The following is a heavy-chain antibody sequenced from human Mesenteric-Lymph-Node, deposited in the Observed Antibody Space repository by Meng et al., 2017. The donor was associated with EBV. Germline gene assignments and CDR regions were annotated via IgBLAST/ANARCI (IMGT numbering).Heavy chain of an antibody. CDR2: IFHSGGT. D-gene: IGHD3-16*02. Sequence: QVPLQESGPGLGKPSGTLSLTCAVASGSISNSNWWSWVRQPPGKGLQWIGEIFHSGGTNYNPSLKSRVTISVDKSKNQFSLKVNSLTAADTAVYYCARITFGGAIGDWGQGTLVTVSS. V-gene: IGHV4-4*02. J-gene: IGHJ4*02. CDR3: ARITFGGAIGD. CDR1: SGSISNSNW.